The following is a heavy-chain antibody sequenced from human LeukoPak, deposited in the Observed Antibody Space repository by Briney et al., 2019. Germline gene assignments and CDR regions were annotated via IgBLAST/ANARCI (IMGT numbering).Heavy chain of an antibody. D-gene: IGHD3-10*01. CDR1: GGSISSSNW. CDR3: ARPKSSGLFVDY. V-gene: IGHV4-4*02. CDR2: INHSGST. J-gene: IGHJ4*02. Sequence: KPSGTLSLTCAVSGGSISSSNWWSWVRQPPGKGLEWIGEINHSGSTNYNPSLKSRVTISVDTSKNQFSLKLSSVTAADTAVYYCARPKSSGLFVDYWGQGTLVTVSS.